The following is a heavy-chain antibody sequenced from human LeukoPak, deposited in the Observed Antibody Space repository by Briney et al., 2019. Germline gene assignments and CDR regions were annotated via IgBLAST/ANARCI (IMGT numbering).Heavy chain of an antibody. CDR3: ARVGSKTSWFDGGFDI. CDR2: ISWNGGST. D-gene: IGHD3-10*01. J-gene: IGHJ3*02. CDR1: GFTFDEYG. V-gene: IGHV3-20*04. Sequence: AGGSLRLSCAASGFTFDEYGMRWVRQAPGKGVEWVSGISWNGGSTVYAGSVKGRFTIYRDNAKNSLYLQMNGLRAEDTAVYYCARVGSKTSWFDGGFDIWGQGTTVTVSS.